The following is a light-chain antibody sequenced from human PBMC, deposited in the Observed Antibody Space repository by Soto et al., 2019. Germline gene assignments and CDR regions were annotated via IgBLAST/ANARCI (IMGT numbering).Light chain of an antibody. V-gene: IGKV3-15*01. CDR1: QSVSNN. J-gene: IGKJ4*01. CDR2: HAS. CDR3: QQYNKWPLT. Sequence: EIVMTQSPATLSVSPGERATLSCRASQSVSNNLAWYQQKPGQAPRLLIYHASTRATGIPARFSGGGSGTEFTLTISSLQSEDFAVYYCQQYNKWPLTFGGGTKVDI.